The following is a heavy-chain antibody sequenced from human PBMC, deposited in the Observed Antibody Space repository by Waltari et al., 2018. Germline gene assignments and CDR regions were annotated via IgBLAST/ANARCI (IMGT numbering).Heavy chain of an antibody. Sequence: QVQLQESGPGLVKPSETLSLTCTVSGGSISRSYWSWIRQPPGKGLEWSGYIYYSGSTNYTPSLKSRVTISVDTSKNQFSRKLSSVTAADTAVYYCARTAAAGTGWFDPWGQGTLVTVSS. CDR3: ARTAAAGTGWFDP. D-gene: IGHD6-13*01. V-gene: IGHV4-59*01. CDR1: GGSISRSY. J-gene: IGHJ5*02. CDR2: IYYSGST.